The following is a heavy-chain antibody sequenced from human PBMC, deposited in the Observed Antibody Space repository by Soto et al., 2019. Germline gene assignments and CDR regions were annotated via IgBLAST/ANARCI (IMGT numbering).Heavy chain of an antibody. Sequence: GESLKISCKGSGYSFTSYWIGWVRQMPGKGLEWMGIIYPCDSDTRYSPSFQGQVTISADKSISTAYLQWSSLKASDTAMYYCARHGTQDNYYYYGMDVWGQGTTVTVSS. CDR3: ARHGTQDNYYYYGMDV. CDR1: GYSFTSYW. V-gene: IGHV5-51*01. J-gene: IGHJ6*02. D-gene: IGHD1-1*01. CDR2: IYPCDSDT.